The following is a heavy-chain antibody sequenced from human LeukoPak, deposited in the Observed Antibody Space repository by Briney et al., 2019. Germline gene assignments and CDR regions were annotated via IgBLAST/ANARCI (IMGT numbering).Heavy chain of an antibody. V-gene: IGHV1-18*01. Sequence: ASVKVSCKASGYTFTSYGISWVRQAPGQGLEWMVWISAYNGNTNYAQKLQGRVTMTTDTSTSTAYMELRSLRSDDTAVYYCARLYCSSTSCYTGVYMDVWGQGTSVTVSS. CDR2: ISAYNGNT. J-gene: IGHJ6*02. CDR3: ARLYCSSTSCYTGVYMDV. CDR1: GYTFTSYG. D-gene: IGHD2-2*02.